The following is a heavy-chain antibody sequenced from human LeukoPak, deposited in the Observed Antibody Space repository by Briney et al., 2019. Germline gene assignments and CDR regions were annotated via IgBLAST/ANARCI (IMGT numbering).Heavy chain of an antibody. CDR3: ARDSGELLSSYYFYMDV. CDR2: IYSSGYT. V-gene: IGHV3-66*03. J-gene: IGHJ6*03. D-gene: IGHD1-26*01. Sequence: PGESLSLSCSASGFSVSSSYMNWVRQPPGKGLEWVSIIYSSGYTHYAHSLKGRFTISRDSSKNTLYLQTVSLRVEDTAVYYCARDSGELLSSYYFYMDVWGKGTTVTVSS. CDR1: GFSVSSSY.